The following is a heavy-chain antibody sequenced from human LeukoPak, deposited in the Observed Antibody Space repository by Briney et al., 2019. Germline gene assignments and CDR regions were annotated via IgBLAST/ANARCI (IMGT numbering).Heavy chain of an antibody. CDR2: VDPEDGET. V-gene: IGHV1-69-2*01. Sequence: ASVKVSCKVSGYTFTDYYMHWVQQAPGKGLEWMGLVDPEDGETIYAEKFQGRVTITADTSTDTAYMELRSLISEDTAVYYCATLGNDFWSGYPSRTFDYWGQGTLVTVSS. CDR3: ATLGNDFWSGYPSRTFDY. D-gene: IGHD3-3*01. CDR1: GYTFTDYY. J-gene: IGHJ4*02.